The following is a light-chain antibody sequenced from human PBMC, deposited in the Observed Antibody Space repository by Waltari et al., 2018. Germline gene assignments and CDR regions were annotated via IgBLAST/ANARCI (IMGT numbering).Light chain of an antibody. CDR1: QSIGTY. J-gene: IGKJ1*01. CDR3: QKYESLPAT. Sequence: EIVLTQSPGTLSLSPGERATLSCRASQSIGTYLAWYQQKPGQAPRLLMYHASSRATGIPDRFSGSGSGTDFSLTISRLEPEDFAVYYCQKYESLPATFGQGTKVEIK. CDR2: HAS. V-gene: IGKV3-20*01.